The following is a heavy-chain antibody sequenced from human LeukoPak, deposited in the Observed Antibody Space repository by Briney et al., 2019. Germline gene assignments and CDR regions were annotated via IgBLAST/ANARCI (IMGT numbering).Heavy chain of an antibody. Sequence: PSETLSLTCAVYGGSFSDYLWTWIRQTPGKGLEWIGDITHSGSTNYNPPLKSRVTISVDTSKNQFSLKLTSVTAADTAVYYCARGAPGYWGQGTLVTVSS. CDR2: ITHSGST. CDR3: ARGAPGY. CDR1: GGSFSDYL. J-gene: IGHJ4*02. V-gene: IGHV4-34*01.